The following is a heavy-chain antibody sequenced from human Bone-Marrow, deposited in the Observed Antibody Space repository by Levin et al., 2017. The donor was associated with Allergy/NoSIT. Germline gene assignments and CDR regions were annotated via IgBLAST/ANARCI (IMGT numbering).Heavy chain of an antibody. J-gene: IGHJ3*01. D-gene: IGHD4-23*01. CDR2: VFDGGNT. CDR1: GDSVTSYN. V-gene: IGHV4-59*02. Sequence: SETLSLTCTVAGDSVTSYNWNWIRLPPGRGLEWLGSVFDGGNTNYAPSLKSRLTISVDTSKNEFSLNLTSVTAADTAIYFCARFRWSFDVWGPGTPVSVSS. CDR3: ARFRWSFDV.